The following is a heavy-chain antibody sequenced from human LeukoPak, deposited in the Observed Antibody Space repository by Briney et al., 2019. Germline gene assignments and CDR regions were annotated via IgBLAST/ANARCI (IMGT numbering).Heavy chain of an antibody. CDR3: AKAQRSGYADH. Sequence: VASVKVPCKASGYTFTSYYMHWVRQAPAQGREWMGIINPSGGSTSYAQKFQGRVTMTRDTSTSTVYMELSRLRSEDTAVYYCAKAQRSGYADHWGQGTLVTVSS. CDR1: GYTFTSYY. J-gene: IGHJ4*02. V-gene: IGHV1-46*01. CDR2: INPSGGST. D-gene: IGHD3-22*01.